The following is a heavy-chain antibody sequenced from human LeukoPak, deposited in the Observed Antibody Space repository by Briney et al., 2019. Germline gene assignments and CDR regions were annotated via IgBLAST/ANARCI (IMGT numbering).Heavy chain of an antibody. CDR1: GGTFSSYA. V-gene: IGHV1-69*06. CDR2: IIPIFGTA. J-gene: IGHJ5*02. D-gene: IGHD2-2*01. CDR3: ARENGYCSSTSCQNWFDP. Sequence: SVKVSCKASGGTFSSYAISWVRQAPGQGLEWMGGIIPIFGTANYAQKFQGRVTITADKSTSTAYMELSSLRSEDTAVYYCARENGYCSSTSCQNWFDPWGQGTLVTVSS.